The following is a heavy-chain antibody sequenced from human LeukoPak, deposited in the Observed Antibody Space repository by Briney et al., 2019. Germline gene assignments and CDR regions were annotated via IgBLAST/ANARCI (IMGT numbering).Heavy chain of an antibody. Sequence: SETLSLTCTVSDGSISSYYWRWIRQPPGKGLEWIGYIYYSGTTNYNPSLKSRVTISVDTSKNQFSLKLSSVTAADTAVYYCARGVYIAAAQYGYWGQGTLVTVSS. CDR2: IYYSGTT. V-gene: IGHV4-59*01. CDR1: DGSISSYY. D-gene: IGHD6-13*01. CDR3: ARGVYIAAAQYGY. J-gene: IGHJ4*02.